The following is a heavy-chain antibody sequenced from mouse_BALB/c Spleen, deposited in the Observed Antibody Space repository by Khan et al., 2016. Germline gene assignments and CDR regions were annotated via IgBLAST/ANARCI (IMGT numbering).Heavy chain of an antibody. CDR1: GFTFSDYG. CDR3: ARDYYGSSYWYFDV. CDR2: ISNLAYSI. V-gene: IGHV5-15*02. Sequence: EVELVESGGGLVQPGGSRKISCAASGFTFSDYGMAWVRQAPGKGPEWVAFISNLAYSIYYADTVTGRFTISRENAKNTLYLEMSSLRSDDTAMYYCARDYYGSSYWYFDVWGAGTTVTVSS. J-gene: IGHJ1*01. D-gene: IGHD1-1*01.